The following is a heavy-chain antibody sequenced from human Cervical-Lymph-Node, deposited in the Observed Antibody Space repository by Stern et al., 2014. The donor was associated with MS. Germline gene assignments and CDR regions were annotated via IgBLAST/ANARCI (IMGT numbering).Heavy chain of an antibody. D-gene: IGHD4-17*01. CDR1: GFSLSTSGMC. CDR3: ARATVTRTNGAFDI. V-gene: IGHV2-70*01. Sequence: QVTLKESGPALVKPTQTLTLTCTFSGFSLSTSGMCVSWIRQTPGKALEWLALIDWDDDKYYSTSLKTRLTISKDTSKNQVVLTMTNMDPVDTATYYCARATVTRTNGAFDIWGQGTMVTVSS. CDR2: IDWDDDK. J-gene: IGHJ3*02.